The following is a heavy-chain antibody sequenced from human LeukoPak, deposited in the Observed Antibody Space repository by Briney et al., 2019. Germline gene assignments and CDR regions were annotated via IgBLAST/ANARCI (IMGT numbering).Heavy chain of an antibody. J-gene: IGHJ4*02. V-gene: IGHV3-30-3*01. CDR3: ARGDDSSGYFYSYFDY. D-gene: IGHD3-22*01. CDR2: TSYDGSNK. Sequence: GSLRLSCAASGFPFSSYVMHWVRQAPGKGLEWVSSTSYDGSNKYYADSVKGRFTISRDNSKNTLDLQMNSLRTEDTAMYYCARGDDSSGYFYSYFDYWGQGTLVTVSS. CDR1: GFPFSSYV.